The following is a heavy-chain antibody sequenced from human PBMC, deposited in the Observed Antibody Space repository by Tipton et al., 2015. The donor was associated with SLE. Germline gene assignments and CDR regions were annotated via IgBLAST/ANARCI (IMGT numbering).Heavy chain of an antibody. D-gene: IGHD4-23*01. CDR2: IYYSGST. V-gene: IGHV4-59*11. J-gene: IGHJ3*02. CDR3: ARERGGGNSDAYDI. CDR1: GGSISSHY. Sequence: TLSLTCTVSGGSISSHYWSWIRQPPGKGLEWIGYIYYSGSTKYNPSLKSRVTISVDTSKNQFSLKLNSVTAADTAVYYCARERGGGNSDAYDIWGQGTMVTVSS.